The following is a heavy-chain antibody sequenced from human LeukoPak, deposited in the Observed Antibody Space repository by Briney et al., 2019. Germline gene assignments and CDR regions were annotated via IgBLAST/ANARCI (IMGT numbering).Heavy chain of an antibody. CDR1: GYTFSTHY. J-gene: IGHJ4*02. CDR3: ARADPIAAVEAVHFDY. D-gene: IGHD2-21*01. Sequence: ASVKVSCKASGYTFSTHYMHWVRQAPGQGLEWLGIIHPSGGSTTYAQKFQGRVTMTRDTSTSTVYMELTSLRSEDTAVYYCARADPIAAVEAVHFDYWGQGTLVTVSS. V-gene: IGHV1-46*01. CDR2: IHPSGGST.